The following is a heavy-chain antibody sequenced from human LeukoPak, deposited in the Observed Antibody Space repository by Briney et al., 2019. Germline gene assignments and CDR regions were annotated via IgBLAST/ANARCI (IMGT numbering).Heavy chain of an antibody. Sequence: ASVKVSCKASGYTFTSYYMHWVRQAPGQGLEWMGIINPSGGSTSYAQKFQGRVTMTRDTSTSTVYMELSSLRSEDTAVYYCARDSRTTVETNWFDPWGQGTLVTVSS. CDR3: ARDSRTTVETNWFDP. CDR2: INPSGGST. CDR1: GYTFTSYY. J-gene: IGHJ5*02. D-gene: IGHD4-23*01. V-gene: IGHV1-46*01.